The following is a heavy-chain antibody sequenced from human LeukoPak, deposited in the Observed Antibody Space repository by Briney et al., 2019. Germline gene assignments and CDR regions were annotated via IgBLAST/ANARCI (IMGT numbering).Heavy chain of an antibody. J-gene: IGHJ3*02. CDR3: AKVLGATTETADAFDI. Sequence: PGGSLRLSCAASGFTFSSYGMHWARQAPGKGLEWVAFIRYDGSNKYYADSVKGRFTIFRDNSKNTLYLQMNSLRAEDTAVYYCAKVLGATTETADAFDIWGQGTMVTVSS. CDR1: GFTFSSYG. D-gene: IGHD5-12*01. V-gene: IGHV3-30*02. CDR2: IRYDGSNK.